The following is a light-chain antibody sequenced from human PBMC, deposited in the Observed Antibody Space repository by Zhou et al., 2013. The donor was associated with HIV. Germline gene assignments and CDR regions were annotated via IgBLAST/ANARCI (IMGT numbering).Light chain of an antibody. CDR3: QHYDNYFLT. J-gene: IGKJ1*01. Sequence: DIQMTQSPSTVSASVGDTVTITCRASHSISSWLAWYQHKPGKAPKVLISKASNLERGVPSRFSGSGSGTEFTLTISSLQRDDFATYYCQHYDNYFLTFGQGTTVDIK. CDR2: KAS. V-gene: IGKV1-5*03. CDR1: HSISSW.